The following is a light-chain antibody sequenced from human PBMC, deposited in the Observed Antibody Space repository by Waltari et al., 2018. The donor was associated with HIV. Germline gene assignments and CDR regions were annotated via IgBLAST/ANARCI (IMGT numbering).Light chain of an antibody. J-gene: IGKJ4*01. Sequence: IQLTQSPSFLSASVGDRVRITCRATQGVGSYVAWYQKKPGKAPNLLIYAVSVLQSGVPSRFSGSGSGTEFTLTISGLQPEDLATYYCQQLKTYPVTFGGGTKVDSK. CDR3: QQLKTYPVT. CDR2: AVS. CDR1: QGVGSY. V-gene: IGKV1-9*01.